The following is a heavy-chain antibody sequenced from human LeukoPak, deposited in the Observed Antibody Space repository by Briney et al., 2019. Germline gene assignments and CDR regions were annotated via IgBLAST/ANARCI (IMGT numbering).Heavy chain of an antibody. J-gene: IGHJ2*01. Sequence: SETLSLTCTVSGGSISSYYWSWIRQPAGKGLEWIGRIYTSGSTNYNPSLKSRVTMSVDTSKNQFSLKLSSVTAADTAVYYCARISLLWLNWYFDLWGRGTLVTVSS. D-gene: IGHD3-10*01. CDR1: GGSISSYY. CDR2: IYTSGST. CDR3: ARISLLWLNWYFDL. V-gene: IGHV4-4*07.